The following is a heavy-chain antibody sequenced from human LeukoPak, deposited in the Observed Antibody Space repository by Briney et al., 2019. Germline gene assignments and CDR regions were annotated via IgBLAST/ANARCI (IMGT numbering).Heavy chain of an antibody. D-gene: IGHD6-13*01. J-gene: IGHJ4*02. Sequence: GGSLRLSCAASGFTFDDYAMHWVRHAPGKGLEWVSGISWNSGSIGYADSVKGRFTISRDNAKNSLYLQMNSLRAEDTALYYCVRGQATAWGLDYWGQGTLVTVSS. CDR2: ISWNSGSI. CDR3: VRGQATAWGLDY. V-gene: IGHV3-9*01. CDR1: GFTFDDYA.